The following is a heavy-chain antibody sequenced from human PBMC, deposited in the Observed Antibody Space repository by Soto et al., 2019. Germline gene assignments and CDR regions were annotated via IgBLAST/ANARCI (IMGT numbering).Heavy chain of an antibody. V-gene: IGHV3-74*01. J-gene: IGHJ4*02. CDR3: ARGLSGYYGFDY. CDR1: GFTFSSYW. D-gene: IGHD5-12*01. Sequence: EVQLVESGGGLVQFGRSLRLSCAASGFTFSSYWMHWVRQVPGKGLVWVSRIKGDGTNTGYADSVKGRFTISRDNVKNNLYLQMNSLRAEDTAVYYCARGLSGYYGFDYWGQGTLVTVSS. CDR2: IKGDGTNT.